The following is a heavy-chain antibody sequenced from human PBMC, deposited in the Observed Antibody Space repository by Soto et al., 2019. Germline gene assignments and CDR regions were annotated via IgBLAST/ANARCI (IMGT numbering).Heavy chain of an antibody. D-gene: IGHD3-10*01. CDR2: ISYDVSNK. V-gene: IGHV3-33*01. J-gene: IGHJ4*02. CDR3: RTDWLGKYFYY. Sequence: QVQLVESGGGAVQPGTSLRLSCAASGFSFSSFGMHWVRQAPGKGLEWVAVISYDVSNKDYVDSVKGRFTISRDNSKNMLYLQMNSLRAQHMPLYYCRTDWLGKYFYYWGQGTLVTVSS. CDR1: GFSFSSFG.